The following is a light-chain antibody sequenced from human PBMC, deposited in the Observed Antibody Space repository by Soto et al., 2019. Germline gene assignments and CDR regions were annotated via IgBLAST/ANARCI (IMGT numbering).Light chain of an antibody. CDR2: DAS. CDR1: QSISDW. V-gene: IGKV1-5*01. Sequence: DIQMTQSPSTLSASVGDRVPITCRASQSISDWLAWYQQKPGKAPKLLIFDASSLERGVPSRFSGSGSRTGFTFTISSLQPEDFATYYCQQYESLPLTFGQGTRLEIK. CDR3: QQYESLPLT. J-gene: IGKJ5*01.